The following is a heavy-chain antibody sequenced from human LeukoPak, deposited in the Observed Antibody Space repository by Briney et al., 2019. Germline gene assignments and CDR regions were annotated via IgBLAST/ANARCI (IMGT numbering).Heavy chain of an antibody. CDR1: GFSFDDYA. CDR2: ITYHSGTI. CDR3: AKGGYYDLDAFDI. Sequence: PGGSLRLSCAASGFSFDDYAMHWVRQAPGKGLEWVSGITYHSGTIGYAESVQGRFIISRDNAKNSLYLQMNSLRAEDTALYYCAKGGYYDLDAFDIWGQGTMVTVSS. J-gene: IGHJ3*02. D-gene: IGHD1-26*01. V-gene: IGHV3-9*01.